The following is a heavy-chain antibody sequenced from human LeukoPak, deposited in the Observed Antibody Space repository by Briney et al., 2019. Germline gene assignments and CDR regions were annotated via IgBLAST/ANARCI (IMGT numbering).Heavy chain of an antibody. CDR3: AREVGYYDILTGKIDY. Sequence: PGGSLRLSCAASGFTFSSYSMNWVRQAPGKGLEWVSPISSSSSYIYYADSVKGRFTISRDNAKNSLYLQMNSLRAEDTAVYYCAREVGYYDILTGKIDYWGQGTLVTVSS. D-gene: IGHD3-9*01. J-gene: IGHJ4*02. CDR2: ISSSSSYI. V-gene: IGHV3-21*01. CDR1: GFTFSSYS.